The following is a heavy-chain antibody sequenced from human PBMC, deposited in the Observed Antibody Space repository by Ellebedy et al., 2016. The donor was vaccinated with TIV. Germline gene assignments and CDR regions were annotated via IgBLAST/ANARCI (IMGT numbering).Heavy chain of an antibody. D-gene: IGHD1-26*01. Sequence: GGSLRLSXAASGFTFSRYGMHWVRQAPGKGLEWVAVIWHDGTNQYYADSVKGRFTISRDNSKNTLFLQMNSLRVEDTAVYYCARGSQFRNWLDPWGQGTLVTVSS. J-gene: IGHJ5*02. CDR1: GFTFSRYG. CDR2: IWHDGTNQ. V-gene: IGHV3-33*01. CDR3: ARGSQFRNWLDP.